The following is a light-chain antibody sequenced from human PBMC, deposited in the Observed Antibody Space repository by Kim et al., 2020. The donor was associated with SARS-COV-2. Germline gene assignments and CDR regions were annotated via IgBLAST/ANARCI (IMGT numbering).Light chain of an antibody. CDR2: DAS. CDR1: QTINTN. CDR3: QQYTDWPPYT. V-gene: IGKV3-15*01. J-gene: IGKJ2*01. Sequence: VSPGDRATLSCRASQTINTNLAWYQQNPGQAPSLLMYDASARARGVPARFSGSGSGTEFTLSISSVQSEDFAMYYCQQYTDWPPYTFGQGTKLEI.